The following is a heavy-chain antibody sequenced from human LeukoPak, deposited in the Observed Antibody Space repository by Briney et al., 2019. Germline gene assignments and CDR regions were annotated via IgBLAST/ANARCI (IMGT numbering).Heavy chain of an antibody. V-gene: IGHV4-34*01. J-gene: IGHJ3*01. D-gene: IGHD2-15*01. CDR2: INHSGST. Sequence: SETLSLTCAVYGGSFSGYYWSWIRQPPGKGLEWIGEINHSGSTSYNPSLKSRVTISVDTSKNQFSLKLSSVAAADTAVYYCAGRTVVVATNHDAFDVWGQGTMVTVSS. CDR3: AGRTVVVATNHDAFDV. CDR1: GGSFSGYY.